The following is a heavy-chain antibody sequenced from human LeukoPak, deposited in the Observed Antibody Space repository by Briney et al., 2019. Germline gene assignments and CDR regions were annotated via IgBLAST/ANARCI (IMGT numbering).Heavy chain of an antibody. CDR3: ARRGYCSGGSCNGASDI. D-gene: IGHD2-15*01. CDR1: GYSFTNYW. Sequence: HGESLKISCKASGYSFTNYWIGWVRQMPGKGLEWMGVIYPGDSETRYSPSFQGQVTISADKSITTAYLQWSSLKASDTAMYYCARRGYCSGGSCNGASDIWGQGTMVTVSS. CDR2: IYPGDSET. V-gene: IGHV5-51*01. J-gene: IGHJ3*02.